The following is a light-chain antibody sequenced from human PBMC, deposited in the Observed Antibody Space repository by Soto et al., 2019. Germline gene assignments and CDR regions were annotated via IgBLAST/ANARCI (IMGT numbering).Light chain of an antibody. CDR3: QQYGLSLRT. CDR1: QSVRGNY. V-gene: IGKV3-20*01. CDR2: GAS. Sequence: EIVLTQSPGTLSLSPGERATLSCRASQSVRGNYLAWYQQKPGQAPRLLISGASSRASGIPDRFSGSGSGTDFTLTISRLEPEDFAVYYCQQYGLSLRTFGQGSKVEI. J-gene: IGKJ1*01.